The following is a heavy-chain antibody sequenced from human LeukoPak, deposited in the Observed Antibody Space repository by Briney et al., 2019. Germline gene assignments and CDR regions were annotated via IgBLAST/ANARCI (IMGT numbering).Heavy chain of an antibody. J-gene: IGHJ4*02. CDR2: IYYSGST. D-gene: IGHD1-26*01. Sequence: SETLSLTCTVSGGSISSSSYYWGWIRQPPGKGLEWIGSIYYSGSTYYNPSLKSRVTISVDTSKNQFSLKLSSVTAADTAVYYCARHQEGVGATFDYWGQGTLVTVSS. V-gene: IGHV4-39*01. CDR1: GGSISSSSYY. CDR3: ARHQEGVGATFDY.